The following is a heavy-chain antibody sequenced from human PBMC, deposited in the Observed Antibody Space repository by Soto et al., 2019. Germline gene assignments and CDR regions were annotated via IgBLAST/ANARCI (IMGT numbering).Heavy chain of an antibody. Sequence: AGGSLRLSCAASGFTFSSYAMSWVRQAPGKGLEWVSAISGSGGSTYYADSVKGRFTISRDNSKNTLYLQMNSLRAEDTAVYYCAKDVVVTAKTGYFDYWGQGTLVTVSS. CDR1: GFTFSSYA. V-gene: IGHV3-23*01. CDR2: ISGSGGST. J-gene: IGHJ4*02. D-gene: IGHD2-21*02. CDR3: AKDVVVTAKTGYFDY.